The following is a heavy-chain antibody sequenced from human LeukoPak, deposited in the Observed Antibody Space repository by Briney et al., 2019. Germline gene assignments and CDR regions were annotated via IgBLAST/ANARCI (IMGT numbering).Heavy chain of an antibody. CDR1: GFTFDDYG. CDR3: ARDVGSGSYSY. V-gene: IGHV3-21*01. Sequence: GGSLRLSCAASGFTFDDYGMSWVRQAPGKGLEWVSSISSSSSYIYYADSVKGRFTISRDNAKNSLYLQMNSLRAEDTAVYYCARDVGSGSYSYWGQGTLVTVSS. D-gene: IGHD3-10*01. J-gene: IGHJ4*02. CDR2: ISSSSSYI.